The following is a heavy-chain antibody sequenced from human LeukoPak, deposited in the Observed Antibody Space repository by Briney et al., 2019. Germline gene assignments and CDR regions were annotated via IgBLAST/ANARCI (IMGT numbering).Heavy chain of an antibody. J-gene: IGHJ4*02. Sequence: SVTLSLTCAVYGGSFSGYYWSWIRQPPGKGLEWIGEINHSGNTNYNPSLKSRVTISVDTSKNQFSLKLNSVTAADTAVYYCATLDYYGSGSASDYWGQGTLVTVSS. V-gene: IGHV4-34*01. CDR3: ATLDYYGSGSASDY. CDR1: GGSFSGYY. D-gene: IGHD3-10*01. CDR2: INHSGNT.